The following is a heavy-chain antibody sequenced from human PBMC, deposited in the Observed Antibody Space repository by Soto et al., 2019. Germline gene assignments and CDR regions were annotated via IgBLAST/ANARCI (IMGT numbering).Heavy chain of an antibody. D-gene: IGHD3-9*01. CDR3: ANSPTPLSRFDD. CDR1: GFTFISYA. V-gene: IGHV3-23*01. CDR2: IVASGSRT. J-gene: IGHJ4*02. Sequence: RRLSCEASGFTFISYAMNWVRQAPGKGLECVSGIVASGSRTYYADSVQGRFSISRDNSRNTVFLQMNRTRAEDTALYFCANSPTPLSRFDDWGQGILVTVSS.